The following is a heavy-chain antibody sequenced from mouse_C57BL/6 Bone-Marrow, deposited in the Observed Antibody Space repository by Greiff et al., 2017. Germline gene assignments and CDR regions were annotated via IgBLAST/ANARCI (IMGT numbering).Heavy chain of an antibody. CDR1: GFSLSTSCMG. J-gene: IGHJ1*03. D-gene: IGHD1-1*01. CDR2: TYWDDGK. CDR3: ARRGGYYYGSSYGWYFDV. Sequence: QVTLQESGPGILQSSPTLSLSCSFSGFSLSTSCMGVSWIRPPSGKGLEWLAHTYWDDGKRYNPSLKSRRTISTDTSRNQVFLKITSVDTADTATYYCARRGGYYYGSSYGWYFDVWGTGTTVTVSS. V-gene: IGHV8-12*01.